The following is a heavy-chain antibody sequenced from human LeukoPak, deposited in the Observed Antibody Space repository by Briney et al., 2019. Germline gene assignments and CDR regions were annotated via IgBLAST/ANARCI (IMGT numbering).Heavy chain of an antibody. CDR1: GYSFTSYW. Sequence: GESLKISCKGSGYSFTSYWIGWVRQMPGKGLEWMGIIYPGDSDTRYSPSFQGQVTISADESISTAYLQWSSLKASDTAMYYCARRGYCSSTSCYTDLDYWGQGTLVTVSS. D-gene: IGHD2-2*02. V-gene: IGHV5-51*01. J-gene: IGHJ4*02. CDR2: IYPGDSDT. CDR3: ARRGYCSSTSCYTDLDY.